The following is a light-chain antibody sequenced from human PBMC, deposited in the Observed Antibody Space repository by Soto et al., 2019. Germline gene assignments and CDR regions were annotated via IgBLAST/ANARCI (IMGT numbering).Light chain of an antibody. Sequence: EILLTQSPATLSLSPGERATLSCRASQSVDRYLAWYQQKPGQAPRVLIYDASNRARGNPARFSGSGSGTDFTLTISSLEPEDFAVYYCQQRSSWYSFGQGTKVEIK. J-gene: IGKJ2*03. CDR2: DAS. CDR1: QSVDRY. CDR3: QQRSSWYS. V-gene: IGKV3-11*01.